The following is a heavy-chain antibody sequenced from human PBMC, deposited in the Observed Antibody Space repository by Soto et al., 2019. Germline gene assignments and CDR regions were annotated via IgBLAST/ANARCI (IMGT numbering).Heavy chain of an antibody. CDR2: INHSGST. D-gene: IGHD2-21*02. CDR1: GGSFSGYY. J-gene: IGHJ2*01. V-gene: IGHV4-34*09. CDR3: ASAYCGGDCYSTNYWYFDL. Sequence: PSETLSLTCAVYGGSFSGYYWSWIRQPPGKXLEWIGEINHSGSTNYNPSLKSRVTISVDTSKNQFSLKLSSVTAADTAVYYCASAYCGGDCYSTNYWYFDLWGRGTLVTVSS.